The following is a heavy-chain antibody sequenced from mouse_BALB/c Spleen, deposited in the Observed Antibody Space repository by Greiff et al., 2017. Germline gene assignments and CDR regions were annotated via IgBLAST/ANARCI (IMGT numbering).Heavy chain of an antibody. CDR1: GYTFTSYW. V-gene: IGHV1S26*01. CDR2: INPSTGYT. Sequence: QVQLQQSGPELVKPGASVKMSCKASGYTFTSYWMHWVKQRPGQGLEWIGYINPSTGYTEYNQKVKDKATLTADKSSSTAYMQLSSLTSEDSAVYYCASKSRFDYWGQGTTLTVSS. CDR3: ASKSRFDY. J-gene: IGHJ2*01.